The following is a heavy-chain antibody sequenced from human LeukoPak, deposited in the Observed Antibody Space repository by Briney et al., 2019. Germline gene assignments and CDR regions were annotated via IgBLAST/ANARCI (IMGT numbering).Heavy chain of an antibody. V-gene: IGHV1-2*02. CDR1: GYTFTGYY. J-gene: IGHJ4*02. D-gene: IGHD1-26*01. CDR2: INPNSGGT. CDR3: ARAGVGATKGGDY. Sequence: ASVKVSCKASGYTFTGYYMHWVRQAPGQGLEWMGWINPNSGGTNYAQKFQGRVTMTRDTSISTAYMELSRLRSDDTAVYYCARAGVGATKGGDYWGQGTLVTVSS.